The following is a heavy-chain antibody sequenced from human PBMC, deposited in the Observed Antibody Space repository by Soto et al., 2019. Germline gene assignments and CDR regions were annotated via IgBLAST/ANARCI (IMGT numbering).Heavy chain of an antibody. CDR2: INHSGST. Sequence: SETLSLTCAVYGGSFSGYYWSWIRQPPGKGLEWIGEINHSGSTNYNPSLKSRVTISVDTSKNQFSLKLSSVTAADMAVYYCAQEMSYGDYVFGAFDIWGQGTMVTVSS. V-gene: IGHV4-34*01. J-gene: IGHJ3*02. D-gene: IGHD4-17*01. CDR1: GGSFSGYY. CDR3: AQEMSYGDYVFGAFDI.